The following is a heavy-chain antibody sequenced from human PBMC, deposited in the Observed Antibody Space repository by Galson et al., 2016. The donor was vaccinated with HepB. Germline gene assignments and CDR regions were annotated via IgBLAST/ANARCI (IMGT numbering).Heavy chain of an antibody. CDR2: ISPHSGGT. Sequence: SVKVSCKASGYTFTDYYIHWVRQAPGQGLEWMGWISPHSGGTDYAQRFQDRVTMTRDTSISTAYMELSGLRSDDTAMYYCARGPFLYYDFTSGYYRDSWGQGTRVTVFS. CDR1: GYTFTDYY. CDR3: ARGPFLYYDFTSGYYRDS. V-gene: IGHV1-2*02. D-gene: IGHD3-3*01. J-gene: IGHJ4*02.